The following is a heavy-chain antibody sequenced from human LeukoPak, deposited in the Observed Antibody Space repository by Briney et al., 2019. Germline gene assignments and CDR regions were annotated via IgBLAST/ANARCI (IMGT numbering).Heavy chain of an antibody. Sequence: PSETLSLTCSVSGGSISSSGYYWGWIRQPPGEGLEWIGSVYFGGSIYYNPSLKSRVTIFVDTSKNQFSLKLSSVTAADTAVYYCVTHQSQGPFDYWGQGNLVTVSS. J-gene: IGHJ4*02. CDR3: VTHQSQGPFDY. CDR2: VYFGGSI. CDR1: GGSISSSGYY. V-gene: IGHV4-39*01.